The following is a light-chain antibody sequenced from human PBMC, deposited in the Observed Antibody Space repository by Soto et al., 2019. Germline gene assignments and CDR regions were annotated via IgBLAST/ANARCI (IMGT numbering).Light chain of an antibody. Sequence: QPVLTQPPSVSGAPGQKVTISCTGSSSNIGAGYDVHWYQQLPGAAPTLLIYGDNDRPSGVPDRFSGSKSGTSASLAITGIKAEDEADYYCESYDSSLRDVVFGGGTKLTVL. V-gene: IGLV1-40*01. CDR3: ESYDSSLRDVV. J-gene: IGLJ2*01. CDR2: GDN. CDR1: SSNIGAGYD.